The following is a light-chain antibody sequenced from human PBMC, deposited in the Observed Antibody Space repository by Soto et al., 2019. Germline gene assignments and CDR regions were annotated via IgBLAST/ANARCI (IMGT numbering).Light chain of an antibody. Sequence: DIQMTQSPFSLSASVGDRVTITCRASQGISNHLAWFQQKSGEAPKSLIYGASNLQSEVPSRFSGSGSGTHFTLTISSLHPEDFATYYCQQYNTYPWTFGQGTKVEIK. J-gene: IGKJ1*01. CDR3: QQYNTYPWT. V-gene: IGKV1-16*01. CDR2: GAS. CDR1: QGISNH.